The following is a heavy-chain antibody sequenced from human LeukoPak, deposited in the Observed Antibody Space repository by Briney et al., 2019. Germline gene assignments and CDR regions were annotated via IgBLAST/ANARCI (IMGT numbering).Heavy chain of an antibody. J-gene: IGHJ5*02. CDR2: IYSSGST. V-gene: IGHV4-59*01. CDR1: GGSISSYY. CDR3: ARDRHGSGSAHSFDP. Sequence: PSETLSLTCSVSGGSISSYYWSWIRQPPGKGLEWIVYIYSSGSTNYNPSLKSRVTISVGTSKNQFSLKLRSATAADTAVYYCARDRHGSGSAHSFDPWGQGTLVTVSS. D-gene: IGHD3-10*01.